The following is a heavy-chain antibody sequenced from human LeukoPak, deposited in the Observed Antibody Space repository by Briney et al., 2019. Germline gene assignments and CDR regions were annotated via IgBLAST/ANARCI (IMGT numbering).Heavy chain of an antibody. J-gene: IGHJ4*02. CDR3: ARSYKRILSPYDY. CDR2: IYTSGST. D-gene: IGHD5-24*01. V-gene: IGHV4-61*02. CDR1: GGSISSGSYY. Sequence: PSETLSLTCTVSGGSISSGSYYWSWIRQPAGKGLEWIGRIYTSGSTNYNPSLKSRVTISVDTSKNQFSLKLSPVTAADTAVYYCARSYKRILSPYDYWGQGTLVTVSS.